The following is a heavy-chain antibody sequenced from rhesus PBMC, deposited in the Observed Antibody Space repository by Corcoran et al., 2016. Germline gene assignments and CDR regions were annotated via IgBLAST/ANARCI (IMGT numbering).Heavy chain of an antibody. J-gene: IGHJ4*01. CDR3: ANNRGYFDY. V-gene: IGHV3S5*01. CDR1: GFTFSSYG. Sequence: EVQLVESGGGLVQPGGSLRLSCAASGFTFSSYGMSWVRQAPGKGLEWVSYISNGGGSTYYADSVKGRFTISRDNSKNTLSLQMNSLRAEDTAVYYCANNRGYFDYWGQGVLVTVSS. CDR2: ISNGGGST.